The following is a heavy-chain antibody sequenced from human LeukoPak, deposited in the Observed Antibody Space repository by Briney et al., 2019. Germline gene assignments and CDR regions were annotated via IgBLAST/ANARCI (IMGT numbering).Heavy chain of an antibody. Sequence: PGGSLRLSCAASGYTFSSYSMNWVRQAPGKGLEWVSSISSSSSYIYYADSMKGRFTISRDNAKNSLFLQMNSLRAEDTAVYYCARDQGWNYQWGDVWGKGTTVTVSS. CDR1: GYTFSSYS. CDR3: ARDQGWNYQWGDV. J-gene: IGHJ6*04. CDR2: ISSSSSYI. V-gene: IGHV3-21*01. D-gene: IGHD1-7*01.